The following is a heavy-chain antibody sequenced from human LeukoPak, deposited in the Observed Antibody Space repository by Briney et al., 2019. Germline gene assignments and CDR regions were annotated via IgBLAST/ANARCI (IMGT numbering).Heavy chain of an antibody. J-gene: IGHJ4*02. CDR2: IRYDGNNK. CDR3: ARDHHSSGWAYDY. Sequence: GGSLRLSCAASGFTFSNYGMHWVRQAPGKGLEWVAFIRYDGNNKYYADSVKGRFTISRDNSKNTLYLQMNSLRAEDTAVYYCARDHHSSGWAYDYWGQGTLVTVSS. V-gene: IGHV3-30*02. D-gene: IGHD6-19*01. CDR1: GFTFSNYG.